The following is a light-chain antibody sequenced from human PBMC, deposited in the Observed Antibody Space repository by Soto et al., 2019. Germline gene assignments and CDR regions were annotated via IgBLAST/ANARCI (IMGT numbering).Light chain of an antibody. V-gene: IGKV3-15*01. CDR1: HSVRNT. CDR2: GAS. Sequence: EIVMTQSPATLSVSPGDRATLSCRASHSVRNTVAWYHQRPGQSHRLLIFGASTRATGVPARFSGGGSGTDFTLTVASLQSDEFGSYFCQQYADWPTTFGQGTKVDIK. J-gene: IGKJ1*01. CDR3: QQYADWPTT.